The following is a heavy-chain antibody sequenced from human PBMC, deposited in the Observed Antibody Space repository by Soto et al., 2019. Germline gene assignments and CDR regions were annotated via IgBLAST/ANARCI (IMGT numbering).Heavy chain of an antibody. Sequence: PGGSLRLSCAASGLTFSSYAMHWVRQAPGKGLEWVAVISYDGSNKYYADSVKGRFTISRDNSKNTLYLQMNSLRAEDTAVYYCASSSVGSIDYWGQGTLVTVSS. CDR2: ISYDGSNK. CDR1: GLTFSSYA. V-gene: IGHV3-30-3*01. D-gene: IGHD3-22*01. J-gene: IGHJ4*02. CDR3: ASSSVGSIDY.